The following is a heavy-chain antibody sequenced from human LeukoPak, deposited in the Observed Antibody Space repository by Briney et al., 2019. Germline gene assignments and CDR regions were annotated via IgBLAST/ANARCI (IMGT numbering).Heavy chain of an antibody. J-gene: IGHJ5*02. D-gene: IGHD4-23*01. CDR3: ARDGRPTVALFDP. CDR2: INHSGST. CDR1: GGSFSGYY. Sequence: SETLSLTCAVYGGSFSGYYWSWIRQPPGEGLEWIGEINHSGSTNYNPSLKSRVTISVDTSKNQFSLKLSSVTAADTAVYYCARDGRPTVALFDPWGQGTLVTVSS. V-gene: IGHV4-34*01.